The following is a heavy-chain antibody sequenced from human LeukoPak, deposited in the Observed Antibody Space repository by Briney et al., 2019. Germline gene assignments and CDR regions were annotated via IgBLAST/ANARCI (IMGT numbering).Heavy chain of an antibody. V-gene: IGHV3-30*02. CDR2: IRYDGSNQ. D-gene: IGHD3-22*01. CDR3: AKGARGIVVSALGPLDY. Sequence: GGSLRLSCAASGFTSSSYGIHWVRQAPGKGLEWVALIRYDGSNQYYADSVKGRFTVSRDNSKNTLYLQMNSLRPEDTAVYYCAKGARGIVVSALGPLDYWGQGTLVTVSS. J-gene: IGHJ4*02. CDR1: GFTSSSYG.